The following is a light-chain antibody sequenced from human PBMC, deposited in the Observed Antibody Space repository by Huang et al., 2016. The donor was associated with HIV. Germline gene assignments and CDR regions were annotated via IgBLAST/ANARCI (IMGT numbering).Light chain of an antibody. CDR2: SAS. CDR3: QQYGNSPIT. CDR1: QSLSSKY. V-gene: IGKV3-20*01. J-gene: IGKJ3*01. Sequence: EIVLTQSPGTLSVSPGERATLPCRASQSLSSKYLAWYQQKPGQAPRLLIYSASNRATGVSDRFSGSGSGTDFTLTISRLEPEDCAVYYCQQYGNSPITFGPGTKVDIK.